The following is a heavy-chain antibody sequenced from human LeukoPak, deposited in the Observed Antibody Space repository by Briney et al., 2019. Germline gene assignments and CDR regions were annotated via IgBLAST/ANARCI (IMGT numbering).Heavy chain of an antibody. CDR3: AKAHYDFWSGYYPDY. J-gene: IGHJ4*02. Sequence: GRSLRLSCAASGFTFSSYAMHWVRQAPGKGLEWVAVISYDGSNKYYADSVKGRFTISRDNSKNTLYLQMNSLRAEDTAVYYCAKAHYDFWSGYYPDYWGQGTLVTVSS. CDR2: ISYDGSNK. CDR1: GFTFSSYA. V-gene: IGHV3-30*04. D-gene: IGHD3-3*01.